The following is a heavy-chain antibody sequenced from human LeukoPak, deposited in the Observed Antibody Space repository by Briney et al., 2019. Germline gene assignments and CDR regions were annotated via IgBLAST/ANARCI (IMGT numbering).Heavy chain of an antibody. D-gene: IGHD2-21*01. J-gene: IGHJ5*02. Sequence: SQILSLTCAISGDSVSSSTAAWNWIRQSPSRGLEWLGRTYYRSKWYNDYAVSVKGRITINPDTSKNQLSLQLKSVTPEDTAVYFCTRGYSNPYYWFDPWGQGTLVTVSS. CDR3: TRGYSNPYYWFDP. V-gene: IGHV6-1*01. CDR1: GDSVSSSTAA. CDR2: TYYRSKWYN.